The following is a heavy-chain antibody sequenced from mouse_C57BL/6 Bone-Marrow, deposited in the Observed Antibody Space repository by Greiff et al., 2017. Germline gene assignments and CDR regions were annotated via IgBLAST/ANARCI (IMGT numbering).Heavy chain of an antibody. V-gene: IGHV1-19*01. J-gene: IGHJ1*03. CDR3: ARPGGYFDV. CDR2: INPYNGGT. CDR1: GYTFTDYY. Sequence: VQLKESGPVLVKPGASVKMSCKASGYTFTDYYMNWVKQSHGKSLEWIGVINPYNGGTSYNQKFKGKATLTVDKSSSTAYMELSSLTSEDSAVYYCARPGGYFDVWGTGTTVTVSS.